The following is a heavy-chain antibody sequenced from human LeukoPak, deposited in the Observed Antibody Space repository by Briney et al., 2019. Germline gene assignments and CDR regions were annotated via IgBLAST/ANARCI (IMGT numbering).Heavy chain of an antibody. CDR2: INHSGST. V-gene: IGHV4-34*01. CDR1: GGSFSGYY. CDR3: ARERHAFYYMDV. J-gene: IGHJ6*03. D-gene: IGHD1-1*01. Sequence: SETLSLTCAVYGGSFSGYYWSWIRQPPGKGLEWIGEINHSGSTNYNPSLKSRVTISVDTSKNQFSLKLSSVTAADTAVYYCARERHAFYYMDVWGKGTTVTVSS.